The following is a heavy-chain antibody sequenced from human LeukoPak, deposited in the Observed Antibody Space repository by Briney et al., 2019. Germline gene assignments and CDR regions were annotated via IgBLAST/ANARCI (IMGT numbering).Heavy chain of an antibody. CDR3: ARGIGNGYSSGWAHYYYYYMDV. CDR1: GFTFSSYE. CDR2: INHSGST. D-gene: IGHD6-19*01. J-gene: IGHJ6*03. V-gene: IGHV4-34*01. Sequence: PGGSLRLSCAASGFTFSSYEMNWVRQPPGKGLEWIGEINHSGSTNYNPSLKSRVTISVDTSKNQFSLKLSSVTAADTAVYYCARGIGNGYSSGWAHYYYYYMDVWGKGTTVTVSS.